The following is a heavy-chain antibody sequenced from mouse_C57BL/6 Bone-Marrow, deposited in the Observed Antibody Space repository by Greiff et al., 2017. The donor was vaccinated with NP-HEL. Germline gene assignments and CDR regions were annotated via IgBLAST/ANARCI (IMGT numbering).Heavy chain of an antibody. Sequence: QVHVKQPGAELVRPGSSVKLSCKASGYTFTSYWMDWVKQRPGQGLEWIGNIYPSDSETHYNQKFKDKATLTVDKSSSTAYMQLSSLTSEDSAVYYCARGRITTVVGPFAYWGQGTLVTVSA. D-gene: IGHD1-1*01. V-gene: IGHV1-61*01. CDR3: ARGRITTVVGPFAY. J-gene: IGHJ3*01. CDR1: GYTFTSYW. CDR2: IYPSDSET.